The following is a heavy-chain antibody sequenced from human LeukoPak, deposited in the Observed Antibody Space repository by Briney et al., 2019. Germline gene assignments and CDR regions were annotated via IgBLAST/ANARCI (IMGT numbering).Heavy chain of an antibody. D-gene: IGHD6-19*01. CDR1: GFTFRSYG. CDR3: AAGSGWKPYYYYYYMDV. Sequence: PGGSLRLSCAASGFTFRSYGMHWVRQAPGKGLEWVAFIRYDGNNKYYADSVKGRFTIFRDNSRNTLYLQMNSLRTEDTAVYYCAAGSGWKPYYYYYYMDVWGKGTTVTVSS. J-gene: IGHJ6*03. CDR2: IRYDGNNK. V-gene: IGHV3-30*02.